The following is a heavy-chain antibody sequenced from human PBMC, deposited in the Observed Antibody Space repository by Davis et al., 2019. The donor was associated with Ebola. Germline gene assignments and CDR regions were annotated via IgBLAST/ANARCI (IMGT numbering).Heavy chain of an antibody. J-gene: IGHJ4*02. CDR1: GYTFTSYG. CDR3: AKVWFGDYDGFDY. CDR2: ISAYNGNT. V-gene: IGHV1-18*01. D-gene: IGHD4-17*01. Sequence: AASVKVSCKASGYTFTSYGISWVRQAPGQGLEWMGWISAYNGNTNYAQKLQGRVTMTRDTSTSTVYMELSSLRAEDTAVYYCAKVWFGDYDGFDYWGQGTLVTVSS.